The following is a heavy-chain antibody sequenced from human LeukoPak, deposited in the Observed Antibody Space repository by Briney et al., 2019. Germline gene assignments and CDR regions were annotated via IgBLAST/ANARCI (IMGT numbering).Heavy chain of an antibody. J-gene: IGHJ4*02. CDR3: ARDKSSSSRFDS. CDR1: GFTFSDYY. Sequence: PGGSLKLSCAASGFTFSDYYMSWIRQAPGKGLEWVSYITSSSYTNYADSVKGRFTISRDNAKNSLYLHMNSLRAEDTAVYFCARDKSSSSRFDSWGQGTLVTVSS. V-gene: IGHV3-11*05. D-gene: IGHD6-13*01. CDR2: ITSSSYT.